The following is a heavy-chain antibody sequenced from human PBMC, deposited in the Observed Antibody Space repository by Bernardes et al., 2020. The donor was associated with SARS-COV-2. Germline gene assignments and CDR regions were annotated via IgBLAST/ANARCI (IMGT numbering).Heavy chain of an antibody. CDR2: ISYDGSNK. Sequence: GGSLRLSCAASGFTFSSYAMHWVRQAPGKGLEWVALISYDGSNKYYADSVKGRFTISRDNSKNTLYLQMNSLRAEDTAVYYCARDGGGYLDYWGQGTLVTVSS. CDR3: ARDGGGYLDY. D-gene: IGHD3-16*01. CDR1: GFTFSSYA. V-gene: IGHV3-30-3*01. J-gene: IGHJ4*02.